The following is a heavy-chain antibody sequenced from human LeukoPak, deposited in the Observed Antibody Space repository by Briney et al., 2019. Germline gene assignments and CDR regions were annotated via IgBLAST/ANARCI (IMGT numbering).Heavy chain of an antibody. Sequence: GGSLRLSCAASGFSFSSYAMNWVRQAPGKGLDWVAVISYDGSNNYYADSVKGRFTISRDNSKNTLYLQMNSLRAEDTAVYYCAKGPAPPNWFDPWGQGTLVTVSS. CDR3: AKGPAPPNWFDP. V-gene: IGHV3-30*04. CDR2: ISYDGSNN. CDR1: GFSFSSYA. J-gene: IGHJ5*02.